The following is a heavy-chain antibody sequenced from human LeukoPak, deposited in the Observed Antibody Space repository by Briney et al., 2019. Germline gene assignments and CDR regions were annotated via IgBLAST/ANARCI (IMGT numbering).Heavy chain of an antibody. J-gene: IGHJ6*02. CDR2: IKQDGREK. CDR1: GFNFRTYW. CDR3: ASPFLAGYPVMDV. Sequence: GGSLRLSCAASGFNFRTYWMSWVRQAPGKGLEWVANIKQDGREKYYLDSVKGRFTISRDNAKDSLYLQMNSLRAEDTAVYYCASPFLAGYPVMDVWGQGTTVTVSS. V-gene: IGHV3-7*01. D-gene: IGHD3-9*01.